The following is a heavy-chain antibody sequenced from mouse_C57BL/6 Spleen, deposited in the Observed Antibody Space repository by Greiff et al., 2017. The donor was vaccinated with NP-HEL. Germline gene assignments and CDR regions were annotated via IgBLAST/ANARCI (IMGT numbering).Heavy chain of an antibody. CDR2: IYPGDGDT. J-gene: IGHJ2*01. D-gene: IGHD2-4*01. CDR3: ARETYDYDDY. Sequence: VQLQESGPELVKPGASVKISCKASGYAFSSSWMNWVKQRPGKGLEWIGRIYPGDGDTNYNGKFKGKATLTADKSSSTAYMQLSSLTSEDSAVYFCARETYDYDDYWGQGTTLTVSS. CDR1: GYAFSSSW. V-gene: IGHV1-82*01.